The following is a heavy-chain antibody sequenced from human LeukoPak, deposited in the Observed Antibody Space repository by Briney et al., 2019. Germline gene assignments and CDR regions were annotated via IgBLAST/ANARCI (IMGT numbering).Heavy chain of an antibody. Sequence: PGGSLRLSCAASGFTFGDYDMSWFRQAPGKGLEWVGFIRSKGHGGTTENAASVKGRFIISRDDSRSIAYLQMNSLKTEDTAVYYCAFHGAFDTWGQGTMVTVSS. CDR2: IRSKGHGGTT. J-gene: IGHJ3*02. CDR1: GFTFGDYD. CDR3: AFHGAFDT. V-gene: IGHV3-49*03.